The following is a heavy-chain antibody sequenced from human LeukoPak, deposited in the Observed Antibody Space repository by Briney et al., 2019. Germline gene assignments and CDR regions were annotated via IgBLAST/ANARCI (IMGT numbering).Heavy chain of an antibody. Sequence: GGSLRLSCAASGFTFSNAWMSWVRQAPGKGLEYLGHIKSKTDGGTTDYAAPVKGRFTISRDDSKNTLYLQMNSLKTEDTVVYYCATSGGSHWGQGTLVTVSS. J-gene: IGHJ4*02. CDR3: ATSGGSH. V-gene: IGHV3-15*01. D-gene: IGHD3-10*01. CDR1: GFTFSNAW. CDR2: IKSKTDGGTT.